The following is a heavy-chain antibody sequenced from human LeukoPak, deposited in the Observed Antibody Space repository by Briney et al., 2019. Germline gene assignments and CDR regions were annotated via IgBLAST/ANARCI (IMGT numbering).Heavy chain of an antibody. D-gene: IGHD3-22*01. Sequence: GGSLRLSCEGSGFTFSNYWMGWVRQAPGKGLQWVANIKTDGSEKYYVDSVKGRFTISRDNAKNSLYLQMNSLRAEDTAAYYCATYSSLNRREFQYWGQGTLLTVSS. CDR1: GFTFSNYW. J-gene: IGHJ1*01. CDR2: IKTDGSEK. CDR3: ATYSSLNRREFQY. V-gene: IGHV3-7*01.